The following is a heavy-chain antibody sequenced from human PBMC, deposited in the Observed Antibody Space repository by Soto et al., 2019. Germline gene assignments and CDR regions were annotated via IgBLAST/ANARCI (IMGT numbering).Heavy chain of an antibody. CDR3: ARLPSRHLVDY. CDR1: GSSINSSGYY. J-gene: IGHJ4*02. CDR2: MFYGVST. V-gene: IGHV4-39*01. D-gene: IGHD3-3*02. Sequence: SETLSLTCFVSGSSINSSGYYWGWIRQPPGKGLEWIGSMFYGVSTYYKPSLKSRVTVSVDTSKNQFSLNLRSVTAADTAVYYCARLPSRHLVDYWGQGTLVTVSS.